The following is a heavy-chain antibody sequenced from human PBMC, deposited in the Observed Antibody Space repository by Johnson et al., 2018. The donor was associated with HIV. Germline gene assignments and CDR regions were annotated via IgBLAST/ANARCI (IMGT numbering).Heavy chain of an antibody. CDR2: ISYDGRDK. Sequence: QEQLVESGGGVVQPGGSLRLSCAASGFTFSDYYMSWIRQAPGKGLEWVAVISYDGRDKYHADFVKGRFTISRDNSKNTLYLQMISLRLEDAAVYCCANSGLWGPMNWGQGTMVTVSS. D-gene: IGHD4/OR15-4a*01. CDR1: GFTFSDYY. V-gene: IGHV3-30*18. CDR3: ANSGLWGPMN. J-gene: IGHJ3*01.